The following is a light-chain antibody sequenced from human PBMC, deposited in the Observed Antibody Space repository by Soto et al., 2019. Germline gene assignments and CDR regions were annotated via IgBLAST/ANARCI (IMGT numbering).Light chain of an antibody. V-gene: IGKV3-15*01. J-gene: IGKJ1*01. CDR3: QQYNNWPPMA. CDR2: GAS. CDR1: QSVSSN. Sequence: EIVLTQSPGTLSLSPGERATLSCRASQSVSSNLAWYQQKPGQAPRLLIYGASARATGIPARFSGSGSGTEFTLTISSLQSGDFAVYYCQQYNNWPPMAFGQGTKVEIK.